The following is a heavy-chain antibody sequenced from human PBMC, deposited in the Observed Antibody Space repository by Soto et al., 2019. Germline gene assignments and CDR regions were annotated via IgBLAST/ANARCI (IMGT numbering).Heavy chain of an antibody. Sequence: QVQLVQSGAEVRKPGASVKVSCKASGYTFSTSGMSWLRQAPGQGLEWMGWISTYNGDTNDAPKFQDRVTMTSDTSTSTVYMELRSLRSDDTAVYYCARSGAAPYCSYGMDVWGQGTRVTVSS. J-gene: IGHJ6*02. CDR1: GYTFSTSG. V-gene: IGHV1-18*01. CDR2: ISTYNGDT. CDR3: ARSGAAPYCSYGMDV. D-gene: IGHD2-21*01.